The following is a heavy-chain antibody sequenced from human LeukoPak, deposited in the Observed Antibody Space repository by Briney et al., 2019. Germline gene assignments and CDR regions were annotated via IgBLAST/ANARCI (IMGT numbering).Heavy chain of an antibody. CDR1: GDSISGYF. D-gene: IGHD1-26*01. V-gene: IGHV4-59*01. CDR2: IYYSGST. J-gene: IGHJ4*02. Sequence: SETLSLTCTVSGDSISGYFWSWIRQPPGKGLEWIGYIYYSGSTNYNPSLKSRVTILVDTSKNQFSLKLSSVTAADTAVYYCGRGSLRGSYYYIDYWGQGTLVTVSS. CDR3: GRGSLRGSYYYIDY.